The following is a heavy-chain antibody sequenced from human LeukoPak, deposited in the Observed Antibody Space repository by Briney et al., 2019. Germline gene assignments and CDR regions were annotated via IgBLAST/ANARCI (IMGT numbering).Heavy chain of an antibody. J-gene: IGHJ4*02. CDR1: GGSISSYY. CDR3: ARGLVATVHFDY. D-gene: IGHD5-12*01. Sequence: SETLSLTCTVSGGSISSYYWSWIRQPPGKGLEWIGYIYYSGSTNYNPSLKSRVTISVDTSKNQFSLKLSSVTAADTAVYYCARGLVATVHFDYWGQGTLVTVSS. CDR2: IYYSGST. V-gene: IGHV4-59*01.